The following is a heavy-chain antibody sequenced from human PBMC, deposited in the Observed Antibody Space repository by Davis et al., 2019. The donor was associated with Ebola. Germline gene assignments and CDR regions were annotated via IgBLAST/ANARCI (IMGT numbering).Heavy chain of an antibody. CDR2: IYTSGST. V-gene: IGHV4-61*09. CDR1: GGSISSGSYY. D-gene: IGHD6-6*01. J-gene: IGHJ6*02. CDR3: ARGSSSSLLYYYYGMDV. Sequence: PSETLSLTCTVSGGSISSGSYYWSWIRQPAGKGLEWIGHIYTSGSTNYNPSLKSRVTISVDTSKNQFSLKLSSVTAADTAVYYCARGSSSSLLYYYYGMDVWGQGTTVTVSS.